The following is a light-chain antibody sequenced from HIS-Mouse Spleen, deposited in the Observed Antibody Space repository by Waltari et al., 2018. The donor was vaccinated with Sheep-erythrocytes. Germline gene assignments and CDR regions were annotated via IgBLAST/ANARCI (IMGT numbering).Light chain of an antibody. CDR3: CSYAGSYTFWV. CDR1: SSDVGGYNY. J-gene: IGLJ3*02. V-gene: IGLV2-11*01. Sequence: QSALTQPRSVSGSPGQSVHISCTGTSSDVGGYNYVAWYQQHPGKAPKLMIYDVSKRPSGVPDRFSGSKSGNTASLTISGLQAEDEADYYCCSYAGSYTFWVFGGGTKLTVL. CDR2: DVS.